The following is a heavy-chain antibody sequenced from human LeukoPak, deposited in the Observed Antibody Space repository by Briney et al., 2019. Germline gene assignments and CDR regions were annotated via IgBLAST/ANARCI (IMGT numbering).Heavy chain of an antibody. CDR1: GFTFSSYA. J-gene: IGHJ6*03. CDR2: ISGSGGST. V-gene: IGHV3-23*01. CDR3: AKTAGLHYYYMDV. Sequence: AGGSLRLSCAASGFTFSSYALTWVRQAPGKGLEWVSAISGSGGSTYYADSVKGRFTISRDNSKNTLYLQMNSLRAEDTAVYYCAKTAGLHYYYMDVWGKGTTVTISS.